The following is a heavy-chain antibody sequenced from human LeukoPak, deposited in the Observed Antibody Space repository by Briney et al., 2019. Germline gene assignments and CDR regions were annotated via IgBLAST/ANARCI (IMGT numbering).Heavy chain of an antibody. D-gene: IGHD1-26*01. CDR1: GFTFSSYS. Sequence: HPGGFLRLSCAASGFTFSSYSMNWVRQAPRKGLEWVSYISSSSSTIYYADSVKGRFTISRDNAKNSLYLQMNSLRAEDTAVYYCARDVGATEPYYFDYWGQGTLVTVSS. J-gene: IGHJ4*02. CDR2: ISSSSSTI. V-gene: IGHV3-48*01. CDR3: ARDVGATEPYYFDY.